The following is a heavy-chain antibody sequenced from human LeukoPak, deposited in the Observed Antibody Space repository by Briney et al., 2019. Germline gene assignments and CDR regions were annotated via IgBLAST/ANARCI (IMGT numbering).Heavy chain of an antibody. CDR2: IKQDGSEN. J-gene: IGHJ3*02. D-gene: IGHD3-22*01. V-gene: IGHV3-7*01. CDR3: ARSTYYYDIDGFDI. CDR1: GFTFSSYW. Sequence: GGSLRLSCVASGFTFSSYWMSWVRQAPGKGLEWVANIKQDGSENYYVDSVKGRFTISRDNAKNSLFLQMNSLRAEDTAVYYCARSTYYYDIDGFDIWGQGTMVIVSS.